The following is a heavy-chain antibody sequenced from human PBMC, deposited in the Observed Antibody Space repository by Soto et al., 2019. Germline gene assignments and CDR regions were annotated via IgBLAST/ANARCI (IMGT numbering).Heavy chain of an antibody. Sequence: GASVKVSCKALRGTFTNYAFSWVRQAPGQGLEWMGGIMPFFGSGNYAQKFQGRINITADESTSSVYLELTSLRSEDTAVYYCARDRAGYYSHFVYWGQGTLGHRSS. V-gene: IGHV1-69*13. J-gene: IGHJ4*02. CDR3: ARDRAGYYSHFVY. CDR1: RGTFTNYA. D-gene: IGHD3-22*01. CDR2: IMPFFGSG.